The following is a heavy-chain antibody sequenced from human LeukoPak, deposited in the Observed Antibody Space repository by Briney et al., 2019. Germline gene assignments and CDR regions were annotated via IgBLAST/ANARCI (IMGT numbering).Heavy chain of an antibody. V-gene: IGHV3-23*01. CDR1: GFTFDDYA. Sequence: GGSLRLSCAASGFTFDDYAMHWVRQAPGKGLEWVSGISWNSGSTYYADSVKGRFTISRDNSKNTLYLQMNSLRAEDTAVYYCAKDLETGAPSPYYFDYWGQGTLVTVSS. J-gene: IGHJ4*02. CDR2: ISWNSGST. D-gene: IGHD1-26*01. CDR3: AKDLETGAPSPYYFDY.